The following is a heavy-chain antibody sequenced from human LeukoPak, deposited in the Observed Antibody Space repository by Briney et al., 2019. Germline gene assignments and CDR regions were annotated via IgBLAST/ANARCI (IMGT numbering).Heavy chain of an antibody. CDR2: IYYSGST. CDR3: ARAPRTVVVTRRWFDP. Sequence: SETLSLTCTVSGGSISSGGYYWSWIRQHPGKGLEWIGYIYYSGSTYYNPSLKSRVTISVDTSKNQFSLKLSSVTAADTAVYYCARAPRTVVVTRRWFDPWGQGTLVTVSS. V-gene: IGHV4-31*03. D-gene: IGHD3-22*01. J-gene: IGHJ5*02. CDR1: GGSISSGGYY.